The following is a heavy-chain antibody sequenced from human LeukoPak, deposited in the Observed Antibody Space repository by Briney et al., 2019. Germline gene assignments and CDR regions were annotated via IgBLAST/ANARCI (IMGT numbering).Heavy chain of an antibody. D-gene: IGHD6-13*01. CDR2: ISGIGGTT. CDR3: AKEGSSWYLDYFDY. V-gene: IGHV3-23*01. J-gene: IGHJ4*02. Sequence: GGSLRLSCAASGFTFSSYALSWVRQAPGKGLEWVSVISGIGGTTYYADSVKGRFTISRDNSKNTLYLQMNSLRAEDTAVYYCAKEGSSWYLDYFDYRGQGTLVTVSS. CDR1: GFTFSSYA.